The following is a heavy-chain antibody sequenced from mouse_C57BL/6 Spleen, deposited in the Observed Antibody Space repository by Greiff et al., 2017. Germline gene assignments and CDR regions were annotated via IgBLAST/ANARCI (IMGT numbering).Heavy chain of an antibody. CDR3: ARAEGDYGSSYECAY. Sequence: VQLQQSGAELVQPGASVKISCKASGYAFSSYWMNWVKQRPGKGLEWIGQIYPGDGDTNYNGKFKGKATLTADKSSRTAYMQLSSLTSEDSAVYFCARAEGDYGSSYECAYWGQGTLVTVSA. J-gene: IGHJ3*01. CDR2: IYPGDGDT. D-gene: IGHD1-1*01. CDR1: GYAFSSYW. V-gene: IGHV1-80*01.